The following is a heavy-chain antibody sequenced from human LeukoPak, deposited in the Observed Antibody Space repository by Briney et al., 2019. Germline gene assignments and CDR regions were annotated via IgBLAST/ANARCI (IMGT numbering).Heavy chain of an antibody. CDR3: ARDYCSSTSCPGPFDY. Sequence: GGPLRLSCAASGFTFSNYNMNWVRQAPGKGLEWVSSISSSSSYIYYADSVKGRFTISRDNAKNSLYLQMNSLRAEDTAVYYCARDYCSSTSCPGPFDYWGQGTLVTVSS. CDR2: ISSSSSYI. J-gene: IGHJ4*02. V-gene: IGHV3-21*01. CDR1: GFTFSNYN. D-gene: IGHD2-2*01.